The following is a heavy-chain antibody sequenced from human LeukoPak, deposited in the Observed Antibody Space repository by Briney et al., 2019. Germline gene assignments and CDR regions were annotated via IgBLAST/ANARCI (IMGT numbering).Heavy chain of an antibody. D-gene: IGHD2-2*03. J-gene: IGHJ4*02. CDR3: AKELDTVFFDY. CDR2: AGWAGGTT. V-gene: IGHV3-43*01. CDR1: GFNFDRYT. Sequence: GGSLRLSCATSGFNFDRYTIHWVRQAPGKGLEWVSLAGWAGGTTYYSDSVRGRFTISRDSGKNSVYLQMNSLTTDDTAFYFCAKELDTVFFDYWGQGALVTVSS.